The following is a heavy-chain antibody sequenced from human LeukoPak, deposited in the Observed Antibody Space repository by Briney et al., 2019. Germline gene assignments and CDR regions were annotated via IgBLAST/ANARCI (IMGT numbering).Heavy chain of an antibody. CDR2: IYSGGST. CDR1: GFTVSSNY. V-gene: IGHV3-53*04. Sequence: GGSLRLSCAASGFTVSSNYMSWVRQAPGKGLEWVSVIYSGGSTYYADPVKGRFTLSRHNSKNTLYLQMNSLGAEDTAVYYCARVGGYGDYSFSYWGQGTLVTVSS. J-gene: IGHJ4*02. CDR3: ARVGGYGDYSFSY. D-gene: IGHD4-17*01.